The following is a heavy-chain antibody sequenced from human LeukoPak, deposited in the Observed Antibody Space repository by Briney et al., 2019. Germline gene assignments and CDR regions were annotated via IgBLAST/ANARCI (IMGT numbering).Heavy chain of an antibody. CDR1: GGSFSGYY. CDR3: ARDQLSSGWFDY. J-gene: IGHJ5*01. CDR2: INHSGST. D-gene: IGHD6-19*01. Sequence: SETLSLTCAVYGGSFSGYYWSWIRQPPGKGLEWIGEINHSGSTNYNPSLKSRVTISVDTSKNQFSLKLSSVTAADTAVYYCARDQLSSGWFDYWGQGTLVTVSS. V-gene: IGHV4-34*01.